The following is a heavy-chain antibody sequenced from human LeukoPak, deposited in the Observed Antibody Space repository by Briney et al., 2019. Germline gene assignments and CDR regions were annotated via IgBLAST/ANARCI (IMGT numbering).Heavy chain of an antibody. D-gene: IGHD5/OR15-5a*01. CDR2: TYYSGST. CDR1: GGSISSGGYY. V-gene: IGHV4-31*03. CDR3: ARYGRLRGIDY. J-gene: IGHJ4*02. Sequence: YPSETLSLTCTVSGGSISSGGYYWSWIRQHPGKGLEWIGYTYYSGSTYYNPSLKSRVTISVDTSKNQFSLKLSSVTAADTAVYYCARYGRLRGIDYWGQGTLVTVSS.